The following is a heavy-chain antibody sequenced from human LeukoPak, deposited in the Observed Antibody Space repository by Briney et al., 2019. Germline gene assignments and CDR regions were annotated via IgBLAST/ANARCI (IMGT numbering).Heavy chain of an antibody. CDR3: AADQPRYPDAFDI. J-gene: IGHJ3*02. Sequence: ASVKVSCKASGFTSTTSTMQWVRQARGQRLEWIGWIVVGSGDTSYAEKFQERVTITRDMSTSTVYMELSSLRSDDTAVYYCAADQPRYPDAFDIWGQGTMVTVSS. V-gene: IGHV1-58*02. CDR1: GFTSTTST. D-gene: IGHD1-1*01. CDR2: IVVGSGDT.